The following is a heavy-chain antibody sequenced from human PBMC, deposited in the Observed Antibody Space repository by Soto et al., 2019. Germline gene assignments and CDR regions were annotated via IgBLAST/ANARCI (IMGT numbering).Heavy chain of an antibody. CDR3: ARARRYCSGGSCREVDY. J-gene: IGHJ4*02. D-gene: IGHD2-15*01. CDR1: GGSFSGYY. Sequence: SETLSLTCAVYGGSFSGYYWSWIRQPPGKGLEWIGEINHSGSTNYSPSLKSRVTISVDTSKNQFSLKLSSVTAADTAVYYCARARRYCSGGSCREVDYWGQGTLVTVSS. V-gene: IGHV4-34*01. CDR2: INHSGST.